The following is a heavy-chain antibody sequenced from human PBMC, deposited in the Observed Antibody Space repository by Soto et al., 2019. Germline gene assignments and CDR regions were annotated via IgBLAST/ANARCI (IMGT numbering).Heavy chain of an antibody. CDR2: IVPRFGSP. D-gene: IGHD3-16*01. V-gene: IGHV1-69*06. CDR1: GGTFSDFA. CDR3: ARDRIQLRLGKYSFDGMDG. Sequence: QVQLVQSGAEMRKPGSSLRVSCKASGGTFSDFAFSWVRQAPGQGLEWMGGIVPRFGSPNCAQKFGGRVTSSADTSTSTVYMEVSSLRFDDTAVYFCARDRIQLRLGKYSFDGMDGWGQGTTITVSS. J-gene: IGHJ6*02.